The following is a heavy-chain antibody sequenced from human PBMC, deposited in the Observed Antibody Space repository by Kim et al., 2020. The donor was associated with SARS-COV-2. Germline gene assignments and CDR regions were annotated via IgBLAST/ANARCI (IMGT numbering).Heavy chain of an antibody. CDR2: IYYSGST. Sequence: SETLSLTCTVSGGSISSGGYYWSWIRQHPGKGLEWIGYIYYSGSTYYNPSLKSRVTISVDTSKNQFSLKLSSVTAADTAVYYCAREVTMVRGVITNWFDPWGQGTLVTVSS. CDR1: GGSISSGGYY. J-gene: IGHJ5*02. D-gene: IGHD3-10*01. V-gene: IGHV4-31*03. CDR3: AREVTMVRGVITNWFDP.